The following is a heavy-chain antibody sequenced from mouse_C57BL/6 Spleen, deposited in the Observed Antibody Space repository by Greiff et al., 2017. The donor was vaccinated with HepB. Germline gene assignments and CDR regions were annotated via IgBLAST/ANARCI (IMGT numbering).Heavy chain of an antibody. CDR2: INPSSGYT. J-gene: IGHJ1*03. D-gene: IGHD1-1*01. CDR3: ARSRGYGSSDVEYFDV. V-gene: IGHV1-7*01. CDR1: GYTFTSYW. Sequence: QVQLQQSGAELVKPGASVKLSCKASGYTFTSYWMHWVKQRPGQGLEWIGYINPSSGYTKYNQKFKDKATLTADKSSNTAYMQLSSLTYEDSAVYYGARSRGYGSSDVEYFDVWGTGTTVTVSS.